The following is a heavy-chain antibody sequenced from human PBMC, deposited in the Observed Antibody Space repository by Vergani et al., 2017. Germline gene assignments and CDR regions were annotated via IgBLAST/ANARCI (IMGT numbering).Heavy chain of an antibody. Sequence: EVQLVESGGGLVQPGGSLRLSCAASGFTFSSYEMNWVRQAPGKGLEWVSYISSSGSTIYYADSVKGRFTISRDNAKNSLYLQMNSLRAEDTAVYYCASTLRYFDWLLPDDAFDIWGQGTMVTVSS. CDR2: ISSSGSTI. D-gene: IGHD3-9*01. CDR1: GFTFSSYE. V-gene: IGHV3-48*03. CDR3: ASTLRYFDWLLPDDAFDI. J-gene: IGHJ3*02.